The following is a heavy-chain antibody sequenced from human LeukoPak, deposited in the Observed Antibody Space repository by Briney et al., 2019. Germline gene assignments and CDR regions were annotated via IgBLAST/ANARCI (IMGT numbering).Heavy chain of an antibody. V-gene: IGHV4-30-4*01. Sequence: SQTLSLTCTVSGGSISSGDYYWSWIRQPPGKGLEWIGYIYYSGSTYYNPPLKSRVTISVDTSKNQFSLKLSSVTAADTAVYYCAREGGYFGHSFDYWGQGTLVTVSS. J-gene: IGHJ4*02. D-gene: IGHD2-15*01. CDR2: IYYSGST. CDR1: GGSISSGDYY. CDR3: AREGGYFGHSFDY.